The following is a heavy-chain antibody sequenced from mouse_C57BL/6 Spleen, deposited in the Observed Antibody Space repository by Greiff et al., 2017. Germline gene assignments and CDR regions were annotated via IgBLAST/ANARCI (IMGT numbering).Heavy chain of an antibody. V-gene: IGHV1-80*01. D-gene: IGHD1-1*01. Sequence: QVQLKESGAELVKPGASVKISCKASGYAFSSYWMNWVKQRPGKGLEWIGQIYPGDGDTNYNGKFKGKATLTADKSSSTAYMQLSSLTSEDSAVYFCARSRGDLSYCDYWGQGTTLTVSS. J-gene: IGHJ2*01. CDR1: GYAFSSYW. CDR2: IYPGDGDT. CDR3: ARSRGDLSYCDY.